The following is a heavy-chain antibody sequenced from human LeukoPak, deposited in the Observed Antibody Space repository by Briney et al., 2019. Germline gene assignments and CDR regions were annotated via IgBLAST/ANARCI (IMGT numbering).Heavy chain of an antibody. J-gene: IGHJ4*02. V-gene: IGHV3-74*01. Sequence: GGSLRLSCAASGFTFSRYWMHWVRHAPGEGLVWVSRIKTDGTYTSNADPVKGRFTISRDNAKSTLYLHMNSLRVEDTAVYYCVADLGDYADFWGQGTLVTVSS. CDR3: VADLGDYADF. CDR2: IKTDGTYT. CDR1: GFTFSRYW.